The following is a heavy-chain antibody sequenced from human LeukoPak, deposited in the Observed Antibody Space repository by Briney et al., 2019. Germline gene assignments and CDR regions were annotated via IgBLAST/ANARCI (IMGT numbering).Heavy chain of an antibody. CDR2: ISNTGSMT. CDR3: ARMGGIYPIRYFDS. Sequence: GGSLRLSCAASGFTFNDYYMTWIRQAPGKGLGWLSYISNTGSMTYYAGSVKGRFTISRDSAKNSLHLQMNSLGVEYTAIYYCARMGGIYPIRYFDSWGQGTLVSVSS. J-gene: IGHJ4*02. D-gene: IGHD1-26*01. V-gene: IGHV3-11*01. CDR1: GFTFNDYY.